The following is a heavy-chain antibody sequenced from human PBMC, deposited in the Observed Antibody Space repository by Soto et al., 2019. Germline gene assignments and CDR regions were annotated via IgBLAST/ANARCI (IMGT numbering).Heavy chain of an antibody. V-gene: IGHV4-31*03. Sequence: TLSLTCIVSGGSIRSGGYYWSGIRQHPGKGLEWIGYIYYSGSTYYNPSLKSRVTISVDTSKNQFSLKLSSVTAADTAVYYCARDEYSSSSPSGWFDPWGQGTLVTVSS. D-gene: IGHD6-6*01. CDR1: GGSIRSGGYY. CDR3: ARDEYSSSSPSGWFDP. J-gene: IGHJ5*02. CDR2: IYYSGST.